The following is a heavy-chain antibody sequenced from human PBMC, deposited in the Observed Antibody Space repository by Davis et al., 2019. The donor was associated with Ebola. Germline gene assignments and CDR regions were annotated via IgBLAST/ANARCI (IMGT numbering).Heavy chain of an antibody. V-gene: IGHV1-18*01. CDR3: ARVEWGVVVVAATPWFDP. CDR2: ISAYNGNT. Sequence: ASVKVSCKASGYTFTSYGISWVRQAPGQGLEWMGWISAYNGNTNYAQKLQGRVTMTTDTSTSTAYVELRSLRSDDTAVYYCARVEWGVVVVAATPWFDPWGQGTLVTVSS. J-gene: IGHJ5*02. D-gene: IGHD2-15*01. CDR1: GYTFTSYG.